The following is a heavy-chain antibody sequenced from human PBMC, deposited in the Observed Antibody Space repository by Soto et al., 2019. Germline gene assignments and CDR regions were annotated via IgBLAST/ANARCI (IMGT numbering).Heavy chain of an antibody. CDR2: INPNSGGT. Sequence: ASVKVSCKASGYTFTGYYMHWVRQAPGQGLEWMGWINPNSGGTNYAQKFQGWVTMTRDTSISTAYMELSRLRSDDTAVYYCARGEQLVYYYYYGMDVWGQGTTVTAP. D-gene: IGHD6-6*01. V-gene: IGHV1-2*04. CDR3: ARGEQLVYYYYYGMDV. J-gene: IGHJ6*02. CDR1: GYTFTGYY.